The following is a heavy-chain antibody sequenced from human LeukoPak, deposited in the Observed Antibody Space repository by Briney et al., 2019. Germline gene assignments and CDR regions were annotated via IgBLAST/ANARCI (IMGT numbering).Heavy chain of an antibody. CDR2: IYHSGST. D-gene: IGHD1-26*01. V-gene: IGHV4-38-2*01. J-gene: IGHJ3*02. CDR1: GYSTSSGYY. CDR3: ARHSRWELLTDI. Sequence: KSSETLSLTCAVSGYSTSSGYYWGWIRQPPGKGLEWIGSIYHSGSTYYNPSLKSRVTISVDTSKNQFSLKLSSVTAADTAVYYCARHSRWELLTDIWGQGTMVTVSS.